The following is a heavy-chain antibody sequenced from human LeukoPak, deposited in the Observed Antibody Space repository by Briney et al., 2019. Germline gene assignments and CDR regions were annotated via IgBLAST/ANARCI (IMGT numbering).Heavy chain of an antibody. J-gene: IGHJ4*02. CDR2: ISSDGTAT. Sequence: PGGSLRLSCSTSGFTFNVYGMHWVRQAPGKGLEYVSAISSDGTATYYANSVKGRFTISRDNSKNTLYLQMNSLRTEDTAVYYCAKELVDGYDFDYWGQGTLVTVSS. CDR3: AKELVDGYDFDY. D-gene: IGHD5-24*01. V-gene: IGHV3-64*04. CDR1: GFTFNVYG.